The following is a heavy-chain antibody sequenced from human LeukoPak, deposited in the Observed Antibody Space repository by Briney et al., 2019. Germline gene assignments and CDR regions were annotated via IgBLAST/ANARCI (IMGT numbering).Heavy chain of an antibody. Sequence: GGSLRLSCAASGFTFSNFGMHWVRQAPGKGLEWVSAIYTGGSTYYAGSVKGRFTISRDNSKNTLYLQMNSLRAEDTAVYYCARNLYYYDSSGYYYYWGQGTLVTVSS. CDR3: ARNLYYYDSSGYYYY. D-gene: IGHD3-22*01. V-gene: IGHV3-66*01. CDR1: GFTFSNFG. J-gene: IGHJ4*02. CDR2: IYTGGST.